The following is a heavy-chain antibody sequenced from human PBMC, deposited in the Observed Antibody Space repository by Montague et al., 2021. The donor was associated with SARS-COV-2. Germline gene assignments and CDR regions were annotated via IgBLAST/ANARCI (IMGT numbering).Heavy chain of an antibody. J-gene: IGHJ4*02. CDR1: GGSISYGSYL. V-gene: IGHV4-61*02. D-gene: IGHD2-21*02. Sequence: TLSLTCTVSGGSISYGSYLWTWIRQPAGKGLEWIGRIHTSGSTNYNPSLKSRVAISIDTSKDQFSLELSSVTAADTAVYYCASSHCGGDCYSGQGTLVTVSS. CDR3: ASSHCGGDCY. CDR2: IHTSGST.